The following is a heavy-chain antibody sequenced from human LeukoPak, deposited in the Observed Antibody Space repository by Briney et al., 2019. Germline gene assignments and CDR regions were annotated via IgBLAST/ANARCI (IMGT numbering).Heavy chain of an antibody. V-gene: IGHV4-38-2*02. CDR2: IYHSGST. CDR3: ARSVEGYCSGGSCYSYYYYMDV. D-gene: IGHD2-15*01. CDR1: GYSISSGYY. J-gene: IGHJ6*03. Sequence: PSETLSLTCTVSGYSISSGYYRGWIRQPPGKGREWIGSIYHSGSTYYNPSLKSRVTISVDTSKNPFSLKVSSVTAADTAVYYCARSVEGYCSGGSCYSYYYYMDVWGKGTTVAVSS.